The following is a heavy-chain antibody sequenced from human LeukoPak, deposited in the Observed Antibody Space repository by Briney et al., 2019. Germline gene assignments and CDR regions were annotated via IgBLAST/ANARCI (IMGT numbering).Heavy chain of an antibody. CDR1: GYTFTSYY. D-gene: IGHD3-10*01. Sequence: GASVKVSCKASGYTFTSYYMHWVRQAPGQGLEWMGIINPSGGSTSYAQKFQGRVTMTRDTSTSTVYMELSSLRSEDTAVYYCASSGSGSHIGTDAFDIWGQGTMVTVSS. J-gene: IGHJ3*02. CDR3: ASSGSGSHIGTDAFDI. CDR2: INPSGGST. V-gene: IGHV1-46*01.